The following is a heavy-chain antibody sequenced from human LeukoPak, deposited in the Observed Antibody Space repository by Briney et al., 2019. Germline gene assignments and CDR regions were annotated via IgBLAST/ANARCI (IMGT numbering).Heavy chain of an antibody. CDR3: TRERISSGRYSEALDY. CDR1: GYTFTGYY. Sequence: ASVKVSCKASGYTFTGYYMHWVRQAPGQGLEWMGWINPDSGDTNYAQKFQGRVTMTRDTSISTAYMELSSLTSDDTAVYYCTRERISSGRYSEALDYWGQGTLVTVSS. D-gene: IGHD1-26*01. J-gene: IGHJ4*02. CDR2: INPDSGDT. V-gene: IGHV1-2*02.